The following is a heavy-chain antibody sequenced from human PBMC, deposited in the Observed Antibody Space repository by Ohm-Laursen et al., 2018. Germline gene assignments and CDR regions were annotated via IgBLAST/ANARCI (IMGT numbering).Heavy chain of an antibody. V-gene: IGHV3-33*08. CDR2: IWYDGSNT. Sequence: RSLRLSCAASGFTFSSYDMHWVRQAPGKGLEWVAVIWYDGSNTYYADSVKGRFTISRDNSKNTLYLQMNSLRAEDTAVYYCARSSSLVGATPDYWGQGTLVTVSS. D-gene: IGHD1-26*01. CDR1: GFTFSSYD. J-gene: IGHJ4*02. CDR3: ARSSSLVGATPDY.